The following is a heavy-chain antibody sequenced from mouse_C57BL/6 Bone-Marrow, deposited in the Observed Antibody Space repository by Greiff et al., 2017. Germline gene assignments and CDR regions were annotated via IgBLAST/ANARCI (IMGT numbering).Heavy chain of an antibody. V-gene: IGHV1-15*01. CDR1: GYTFTDYE. CDR3: TGIAGRVPYWYFDV. D-gene: IGHD4-1*01. CDR2: IDPETGGT. J-gene: IGHJ1*03. Sequence: LVESGAELVRPGASVTLSCKASGYTFTDYEMHWVKQTPVHGLEWIGAIDPETGGTAYNQKFKGKAILTADKSSSTAYMELRSLTSEDSAVYYCTGIAGRVPYWYFDVWGTGTTVTVSS.